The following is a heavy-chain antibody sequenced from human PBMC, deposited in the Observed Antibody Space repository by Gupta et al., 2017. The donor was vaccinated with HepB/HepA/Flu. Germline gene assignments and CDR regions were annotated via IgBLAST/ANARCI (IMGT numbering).Heavy chain of an antibody. Sequence: QVQLVQSGAEVHKPGASVKVYCKASGYPFTIYYMHWVRHVPGKGLEWMRIINPIGGSTSYAQKFHGRVTMTRDTSTSTVYMELSSLRSEDTAVEYCAREIVDISANYFDYWGQGTLVTVSS. CDR2: INPIGGST. J-gene: IGHJ4*02. V-gene: IGHV1-46*01. D-gene: IGHD2-15*01. CDR3: AREIVDISANYFDY. CDR1: GYPFTIYY.